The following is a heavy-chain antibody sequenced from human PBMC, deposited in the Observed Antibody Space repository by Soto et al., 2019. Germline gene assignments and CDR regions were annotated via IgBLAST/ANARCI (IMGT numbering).Heavy chain of an antibody. J-gene: IGHJ2*01. CDR2: IIPILGIA. V-gene: IGHV1-69*08. Sequence: QVQLVQSGAEVKKPGSSVKVSCKASGGTFSSYTISWVRQAPGQGLEWMGRIIPILGIANYAQKFQGRVTITADKSPSTAYMELSSLRSEDTAVYYCAGERGKYSSNWYFDLWGRGTLVTVSS. CDR1: GGTFSSYT. CDR3: AGERGKYSSNWYFDL. D-gene: IGHD6-13*01.